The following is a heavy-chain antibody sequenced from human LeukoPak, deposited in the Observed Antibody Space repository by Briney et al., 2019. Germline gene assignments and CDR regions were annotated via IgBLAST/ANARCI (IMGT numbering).Heavy chain of an antibody. CDR2: IIPIFGPA. CDR3: ARDNSVGDIAWWFDP. CDR1: GGTFNSYA. Sequence: ASVKVSCKASGGTFNSYAISWVRQAPGQGLEWMGGIIPIFGPANYAQKFQGRVTITADESTSTAYMELSSLRSEDTAVYYCARDNSVGDIAWWFDPWGQGTLVTVSS. D-gene: IGHD3-10*01. V-gene: IGHV1-69*13. J-gene: IGHJ5*02.